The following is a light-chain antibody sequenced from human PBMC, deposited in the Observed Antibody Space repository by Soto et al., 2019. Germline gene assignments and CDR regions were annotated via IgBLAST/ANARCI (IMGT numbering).Light chain of an antibody. J-gene: IGKJ1*01. CDR1: QSVSNNY. Sequence: EIVLTQSPGTLSLSPRERATLSCRASQSVSNNYLAWYQHRPGQAPRLLIYCASTRAPGIPDRYSGSVSGTDFTLTISRRDPEDFAVYYCQQYAASPRTFGQGTQVEV. CDR3: QQYAASPRT. CDR2: CAS. V-gene: IGKV3-20*01.